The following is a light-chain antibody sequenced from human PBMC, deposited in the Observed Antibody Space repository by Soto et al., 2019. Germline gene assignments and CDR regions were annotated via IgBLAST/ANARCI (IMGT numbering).Light chain of an antibody. V-gene: IGLV2-14*01. CDR3: SAYTITSTLV. CDR2: DVS. CDR1: SSDVGGYNY. Sequence: QSDLTQPASVSGSPGQSITISCTGTSSDVGGYNYVSWYQQHPGKAPKLMIYDVSNRPSGVSDRFSGSKSGNTASLTISGRQADDETDYYCSAYTITSTLVFGGGTKVTVL. J-gene: IGLJ2*01.